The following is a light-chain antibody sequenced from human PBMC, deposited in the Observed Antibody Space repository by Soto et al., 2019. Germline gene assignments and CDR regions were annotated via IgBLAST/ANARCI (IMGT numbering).Light chain of an antibody. CDR1: QSVSNN. V-gene: IGKV3-15*01. CDR2: GAS. J-gene: IGKJ5*01. CDR3: QQRSNWPPIT. Sequence: EIVMTQSPATLSVSPGERATLSCRASQSVSNNLAWYHQKPGQAPRLIYGASTRATAIPARFSGSGSGTEFTLTISSLEPEDFAVYYCQQRSNWPPITFGQGTRLA.